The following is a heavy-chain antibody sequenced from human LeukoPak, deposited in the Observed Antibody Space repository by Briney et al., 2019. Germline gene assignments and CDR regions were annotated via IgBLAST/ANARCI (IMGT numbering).Heavy chain of an antibody. CDR2: INHSGST. J-gene: IGHJ6*02. D-gene: IGHD2-2*01. CDR3: ARRENRAHCSSTTPCYYYYGMDV. V-gene: IGHV4-34*01. CDR1: GESFSGYY. Sequence: SETLSLTCAVYGESFSGYYWSWIRQPPGKGLEWIGEINHSGSTNYNPSLKSRVTISVDTSKNQFSLKLSSVTAADTAVYYCARRENRAHCSSTTPCYYYYGMDVWGQGTTVTVSS.